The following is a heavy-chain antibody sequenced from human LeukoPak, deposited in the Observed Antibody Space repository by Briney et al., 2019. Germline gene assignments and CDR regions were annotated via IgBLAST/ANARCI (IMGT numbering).Heavy chain of an antibody. Sequence: ASVKVSCKASGYTFTSYGISWVRQAPGQGLEWMGWISAYNGNTNYAQKLQGRVTMTRDTSTSTVYMELSSLRSEDTAVYYCARDHYDYVWGSYRSSSYYFDYWGQGTLVTVSS. D-gene: IGHD3-16*02. CDR1: GYTFTSYG. V-gene: IGHV1-18*01. J-gene: IGHJ4*02. CDR2: ISAYNGNT. CDR3: ARDHYDYVWGSYRSSSYYFDY.